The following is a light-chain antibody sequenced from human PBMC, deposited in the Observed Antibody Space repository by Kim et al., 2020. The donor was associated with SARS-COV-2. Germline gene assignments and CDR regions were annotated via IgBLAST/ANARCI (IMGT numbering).Light chain of an antibody. CDR3: QQHDKSPKT. Sequence: SLSPGERGTLSCRASQSVSTNLAWYQQKPGQAPRLLIYGASSRATGIPDRFSGSGSGTDFTLTISRLEPEDFAVYYCQQHDKSPKTFGQGTKLAI. J-gene: IGKJ2*01. CDR1: QSVSTN. V-gene: IGKV3-20*01. CDR2: GAS.